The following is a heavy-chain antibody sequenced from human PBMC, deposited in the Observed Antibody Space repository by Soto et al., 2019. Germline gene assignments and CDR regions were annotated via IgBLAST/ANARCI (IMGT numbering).Heavy chain of an antibody. CDR1: GFTFSRHA. J-gene: IGHJ4*02. CDR3: AKGYGDY. V-gene: IGHV3-23*01. CDR2: ISNSDDST. D-gene: IGHD1-1*01. Sequence: PGGSLRLSCTTSGFTFSRHAMTWVRQAPGRGLQWVSSISNSDDSTYYAASVKGRFTISRDISRSTLYLQMDSLRAEDTAVYYCAKGYGDYWGQGTLVTVSS.